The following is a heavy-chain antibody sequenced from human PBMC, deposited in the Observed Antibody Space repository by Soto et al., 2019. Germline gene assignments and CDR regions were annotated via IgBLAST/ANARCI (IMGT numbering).Heavy chain of an antibody. D-gene: IGHD1-1*01. CDR3: ARRYGYSFDY. V-gene: IGHV4-59*08. CDR2: IHYNGNT. Sequence: SETLSLTCTVSGDSISAYSWSWVRQPPGKGLEWIGNIHYNGNTKYNPSLKSRVSMSVDTSKNQFSLKLSSVTAADTAVYYCARRYGYSFDYWGQGTLVTVSS. CDR1: GDSISAYS. J-gene: IGHJ4*02.